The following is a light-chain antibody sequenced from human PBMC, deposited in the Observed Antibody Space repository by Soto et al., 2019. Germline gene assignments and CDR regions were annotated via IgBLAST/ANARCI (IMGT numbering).Light chain of an antibody. V-gene: IGLV2-23*01. Sequence: QSALTQPASVSGSPGQSITISCTGTSSDVGSYNLASWYQHHPGKAPKLMIYEGSQRPSGVSNRFSGSRSGNTASLTISGLQAEDEADYYCCSYAGGSTYVFGTGTKLTVL. CDR2: EGS. CDR1: SSDVGSYNL. J-gene: IGLJ1*01. CDR3: CSYAGGSTYV.